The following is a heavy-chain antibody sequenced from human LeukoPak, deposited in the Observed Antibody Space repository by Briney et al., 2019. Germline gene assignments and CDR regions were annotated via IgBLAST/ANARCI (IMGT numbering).Heavy chain of an antibody. D-gene: IGHD5-18*01. CDR1: GGSISSYY. CDR2: IYYRGST. CDR3: ARSGYSYGPTSIYWYFDL. V-gene: IGHV4-59*01. J-gene: IGHJ2*01. Sequence: SETLSLTCTVSGGSISSYYWSWIRQPPGKGLEWIGYIYYRGSTNYNPSLKSRVTISVDTSKNQFSLKLSSVTAADTAVYYCARSGYSYGPTSIYWYFDLWGRGTLVTVSS.